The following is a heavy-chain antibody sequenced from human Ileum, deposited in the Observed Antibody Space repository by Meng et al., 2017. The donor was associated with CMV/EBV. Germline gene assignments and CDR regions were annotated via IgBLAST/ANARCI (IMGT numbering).Heavy chain of an antibody. CDR3: ARNSGYIDY. CDR2: IYHSGST. V-gene: IGHV4-4*02. CDR1: GASISSSNW. Sequence: LSLTCAGSGASISSSNWWSWVRQPPGKGLGWIGEIYHSGSTNYNPSLKSRVTISVDKSKNQFSLRLNSVTAADTAVYYCARNSGYIDYWGQGTLVTVSS. J-gene: IGHJ4*02. D-gene: IGHD5-12*01.